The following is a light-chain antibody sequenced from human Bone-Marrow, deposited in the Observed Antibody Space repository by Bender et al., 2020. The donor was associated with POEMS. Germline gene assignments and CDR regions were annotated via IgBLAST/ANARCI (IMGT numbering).Light chain of an antibody. J-gene: IGLJ2*01. V-gene: IGLV4-69*01. CDR1: SGHSSYA. CDR3: QTWGPGIL. Sequence: QLVLTQSPSASASLGASVKLTCTLSSGHSSYAIAWHQQQPEKGPRYLMKLNSDGSHSKGDGIPDRFSGSSSGAERYLTISNLQSEDEADYYCQTWGPGILFGGGTKLTVL. CDR2: LNSDGSH.